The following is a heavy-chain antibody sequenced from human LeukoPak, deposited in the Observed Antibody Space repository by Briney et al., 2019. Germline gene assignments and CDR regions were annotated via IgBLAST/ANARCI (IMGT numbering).Heavy chain of an antibody. V-gene: IGHV3-7*01. J-gene: IGHJ4*02. CDR1: GFTFGGYW. CDR2: INQGGSRL. D-gene: IGHD2-8*01. Sequence: GGSLRLSCAGSGFTFGGYWMSWVRQAPGKGLEWVASINQGGSRLHYLDSVTGRFIISRDDAQNSLFLQMTRLRVDDTAVYYCARLKDDVTKLDYWGQGTLVSVSS. CDR3: ARLKDDVTKLDY.